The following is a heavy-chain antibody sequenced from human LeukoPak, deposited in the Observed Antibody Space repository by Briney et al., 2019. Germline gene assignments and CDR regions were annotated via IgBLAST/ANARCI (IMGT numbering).Heavy chain of an antibody. V-gene: IGHV4-59*08. D-gene: IGHD3-22*01. CDR2: IDSSGST. CDR3: VRGHDSSGYYYGG. Sequence: SETLTLTCTVSGGSISSYYWSWIRQPPGKGLEWIGYIDSSGSTNYNPSLKSRVTISVDTSKNQFSLKLTSVTAADTAVYYCVRGHDSSGYYYGGWGQGTLVTVSS. J-gene: IGHJ4*02. CDR1: GGSISSYY.